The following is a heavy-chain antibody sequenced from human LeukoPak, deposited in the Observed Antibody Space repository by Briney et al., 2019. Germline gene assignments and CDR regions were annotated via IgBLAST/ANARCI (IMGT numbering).Heavy chain of an antibody. V-gene: IGHV4-59*12. J-gene: IGHJ6*02. CDR2: IYYSGST. CDR3: ATGTCSSTSCYSHPLPNYYGMDV. CDR1: GGSISSYY. Sequence: SETLSLTCTVSGGSISSYYWSWIRQPPGKGLEWIGYIYYSGSTDYNPSLKSRVTISVDMSKNQFSLKLSSVTAADTAVYYCATGTCSSTSCYSHPLPNYYGMDVWGQGTTVTVSS. D-gene: IGHD2-2*01.